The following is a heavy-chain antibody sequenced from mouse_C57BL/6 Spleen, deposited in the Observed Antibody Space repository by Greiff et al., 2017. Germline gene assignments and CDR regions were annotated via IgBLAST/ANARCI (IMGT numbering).Heavy chain of an antibody. J-gene: IGHJ3*01. D-gene: IGHD1-1*01. V-gene: IGHV1-64*01. CDR1: GYTFTSYW. CDR2: IHPNSGST. Sequence: QVQLQQSGAELVKPGASVKLSCKASGYTFTSYWMHWVKQRPGQGLEWIGMIHPNSGSTNYNEKFKSKATLTVDKSYSTAYMQLSSLTSEDSAVDYCARERRDYYTFAYWGQGTLVTVSA. CDR3: ARERRDYYTFAY.